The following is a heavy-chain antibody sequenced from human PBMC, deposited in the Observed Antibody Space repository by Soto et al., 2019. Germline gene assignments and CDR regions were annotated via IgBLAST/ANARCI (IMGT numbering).Heavy chain of an antibody. CDR1: GFTFSSYA. V-gene: IGHV3-23*01. Sequence: EVQLLESGGGLVQPGGSLRVSCAASGFTFSSYAMSWVRQARGKGPEWVSGISGSGGSTYYADSVKGRFTISRDNSKNTLYLEMNRLRADDTAIYYCAKDSLVRGYYFDYWGQGTLVTVSS. CDR2: ISGSGGST. J-gene: IGHJ4*02. CDR3: AKDSLVRGYYFDY. D-gene: IGHD3-10*02.